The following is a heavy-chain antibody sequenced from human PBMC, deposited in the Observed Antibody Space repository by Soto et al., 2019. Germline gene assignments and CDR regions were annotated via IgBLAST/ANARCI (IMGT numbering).Heavy chain of an antibody. V-gene: IGHV3-30*03. J-gene: IGHJ3*02. Sequence: GGSLRLSCAASGFTFSSYGMHWVRQAPGKGLEWVAVISYDGGNKYYADSVKGRFTISRDNSKNTLYLQMNSLRAEDTAVYYCARVQTMIVVVDAFDIWGQGTMVTVSS. CDR2: ISYDGGNK. CDR1: GFTFSSYG. CDR3: ARVQTMIVVVDAFDI. D-gene: IGHD3-22*01.